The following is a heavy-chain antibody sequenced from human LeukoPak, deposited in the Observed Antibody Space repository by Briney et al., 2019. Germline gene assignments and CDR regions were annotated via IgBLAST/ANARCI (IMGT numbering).Heavy chain of an antibody. V-gene: IGHV1-2*02. CDR3: AREGYSSGQPPVNWFDP. J-gene: IGHJ5*02. Sequence: ASVKVSCKASGYTFTGYYMHWVRQAPGQGLEWMGWINPNSGGTNYAQEFQGRVTMTRDTSISTAYMELSRLRSDDTAVYYCAREGYSSGQPPVNWFDPWGQGTLVTVSS. D-gene: IGHD6-19*01. CDR2: INPNSGGT. CDR1: GYTFTGYY.